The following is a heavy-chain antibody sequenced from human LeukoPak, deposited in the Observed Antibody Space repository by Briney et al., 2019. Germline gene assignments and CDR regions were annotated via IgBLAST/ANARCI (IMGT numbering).Heavy chain of an antibody. Sequence: GGSLRLSCATSGFTFTSYALSWVRQAPGKGLEWVSSISGSGGTTYYADFVKGRFTISRDTSKNTLYLQMNSLRAEDTAVYYCAKDELSRWYSYYYMDVWGKGTTVTVSS. V-gene: IGHV3-23*01. CDR2: ISGSGGTT. J-gene: IGHJ6*03. CDR3: AKDELSRWYSYYYMDV. D-gene: IGHD6-19*01. CDR1: GFTFTSYA.